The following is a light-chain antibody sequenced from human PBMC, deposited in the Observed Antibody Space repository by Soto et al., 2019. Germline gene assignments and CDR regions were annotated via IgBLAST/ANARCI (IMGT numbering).Light chain of an antibody. CDR1: QDIRNY. CDR3: QNYNSAPFA. Sequence: DIQLTQSPSSLSASVGDRVTITCRASQDIRNYLVWYQQRPGKVPELLIYAASTLQSGVPSRFSGSGSGTAFTLTISSLQPEDVATYFCQNYNSAPFAFGPGTEVDFK. J-gene: IGKJ3*01. CDR2: AAS. V-gene: IGKV1-27*01.